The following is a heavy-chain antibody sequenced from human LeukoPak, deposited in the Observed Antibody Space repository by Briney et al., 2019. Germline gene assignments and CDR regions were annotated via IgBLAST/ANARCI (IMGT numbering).Heavy chain of an antibody. CDR2: IDHSGNI. D-gene: IGHD3-9*01. Sequence: SEALSLTCAVYGGSFSGYYWSWIRQPPGKGLEWIGEIDHSGNINNNPSLKSRVTISVDPSKNQFSLKVRSVTAADAAMYYCARGRTVLETGQRPFDYWDQGTLVTVSS. V-gene: IGHV4-34*01. J-gene: IGHJ4*02. CDR1: GGSFSGYY. CDR3: ARGRTVLETGQRPFDY.